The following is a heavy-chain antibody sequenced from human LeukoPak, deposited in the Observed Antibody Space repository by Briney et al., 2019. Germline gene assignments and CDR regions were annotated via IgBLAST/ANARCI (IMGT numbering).Heavy chain of an antibody. CDR2: INHSGST. V-gene: IGHV4-34*01. Sequence: SETLSLTCAVYGGSFSGYYWSWIRQPPGKGLDWIGEINHSGSTNYNPSLKSRVTISVDTSKNQFSLKLSSVTAADTAVYYCARAAEYLGYWGQGTLVTVSS. CDR1: GGSFSGYY. CDR3: ARAAEYLGY. J-gene: IGHJ4*02.